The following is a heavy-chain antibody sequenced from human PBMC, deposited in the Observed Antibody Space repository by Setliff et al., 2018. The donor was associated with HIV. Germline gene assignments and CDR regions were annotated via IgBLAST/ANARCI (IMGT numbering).Heavy chain of an antibody. V-gene: IGHV4-61*02. CDR2: IYTSGSI. CDR1: GGSISRGSYY. J-gene: IGHJ5*02. Sequence: SETLSLTCTVSGGSISRGSYYWSWIRQPAGKGLEWIGRIYTSGSIHYNPSLKSRVTISVDTSKNQFSLKVSSVNAPDTAVYFCAREDGEFTSSPRWFDPWGQGTQVTVSS. D-gene: IGHD3-10*01. CDR3: AREDGEFTSSPRWFDP.